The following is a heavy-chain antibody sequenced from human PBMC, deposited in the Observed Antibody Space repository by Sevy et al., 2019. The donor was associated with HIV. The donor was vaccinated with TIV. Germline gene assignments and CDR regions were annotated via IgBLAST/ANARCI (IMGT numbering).Heavy chain of an antibody. Sequence: SETLSLTCTVSGGTISSSSYRWGWIRQPPGKGLEWVGSIYHTGAADDNPSLKRRVTMSVDTSKNQFSLQVGSVTAADTAVYYCARWYGNNFDYWGQGALVTVSS. CDR2: IYHTGAA. J-gene: IGHJ4*02. D-gene: IGHD3-10*01. CDR3: ARWYGNNFDY. CDR1: GGTISSSSYR. V-gene: IGHV4-39*01.